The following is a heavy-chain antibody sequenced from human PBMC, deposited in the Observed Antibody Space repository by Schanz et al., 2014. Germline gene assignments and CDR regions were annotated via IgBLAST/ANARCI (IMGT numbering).Heavy chain of an antibody. Sequence: QVQLVESGGGLVKPGGSLRLSCAASGFIFSDYYMAWIRQAPGKGPEYVSYISSGGTTTYHSDSVKGRFTISRDSAENSLYLQLNSLRADDTAVYYCAKAADWPVTRFDPWGQGTPXTVSS. D-gene: IGHD3-9*01. J-gene: IGHJ5*02. V-gene: IGHV3-11*01. CDR1: GFIFSDYY. CDR3: AKAADWPVTRFDP. CDR2: ISSGGTTT.